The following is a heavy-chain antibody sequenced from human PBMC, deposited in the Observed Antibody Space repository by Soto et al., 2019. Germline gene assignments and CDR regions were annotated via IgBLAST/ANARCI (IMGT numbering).Heavy chain of an antibody. J-gene: IGHJ4*02. CDR2: IFYRGAT. D-gene: IGHD1-26*01. CDR1: GGSITRDKYY. CDR3: ATTTFRAIGTNLALIDY. Sequence: SETLSLTCTVSGGSITRDKYYWSWIRQSPGKGLEWIGYIFYRGATIHNPSLKSRLTLSLETSANQFSLKLSTVTAADTAMYYCATTTFRAIGTNLALIDYWGQGTLVTVSS. V-gene: IGHV4-31*03.